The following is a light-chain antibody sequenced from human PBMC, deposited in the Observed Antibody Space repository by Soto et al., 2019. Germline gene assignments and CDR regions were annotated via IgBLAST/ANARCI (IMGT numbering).Light chain of an antibody. CDR3: QQYGSSSLT. CDR2: GAS. V-gene: IGKV3-20*01. J-gene: IGKJ4*01. CDR1: QSVSSSY. Sequence: EIVLTQSPGTLSLSPGERATLSCRASQSVSSSYLAWYQQKPGQAPRLLIYGASARATGIPDRFSGSGSARDFTLSISRLEPEDFAVYYCQQYGSSSLTFGGGTKVEIK.